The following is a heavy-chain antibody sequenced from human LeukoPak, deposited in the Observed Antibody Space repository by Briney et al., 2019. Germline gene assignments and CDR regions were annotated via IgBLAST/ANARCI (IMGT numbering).Heavy chain of an antibody. D-gene: IGHD5-18*01. J-gene: IGHJ5*02. CDR1: GGSISSYY. CDR3: ARGRYSYGSDDWFDP. V-gene: IGHV4-59*01. CDR2: IYYSGST. Sequence: PSETLSLTCTVSGGSISSYYWSWIRQPPGKGLEWIGYIYYSGSTNYNPSLKSRVTISVDTYKNQFSLKLSSVTAADTAVFYCARGRYSYGSDDWFDPWGQGTLVTVSS.